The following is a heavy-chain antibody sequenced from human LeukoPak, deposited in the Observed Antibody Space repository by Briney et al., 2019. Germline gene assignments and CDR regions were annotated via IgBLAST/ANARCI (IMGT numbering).Heavy chain of an antibody. D-gene: IGHD3-22*01. J-gene: IGHJ4*02. CDR1: GGSVSSGSYY. CDR2: IYYSGST. CDR3: ARAPPHYYDSDVPFDY. V-gene: IGHV4-61*01. Sequence: SETLSLTCTVSGGSVSSGSYYWSWIRQPPGKGLVWIGYIYYSGSTNYNPSLKSRVTISVDTSKNQFSLKLSSVTAADTAVYYCARAPPHYYDSDVPFDYWGQGTLVTVSS.